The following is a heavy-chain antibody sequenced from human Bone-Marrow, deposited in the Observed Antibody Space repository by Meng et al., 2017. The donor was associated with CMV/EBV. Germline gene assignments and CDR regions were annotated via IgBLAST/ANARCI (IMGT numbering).Heavy chain of an antibody. Sequence: GSLRLSCTVSGDPLSSSGYYWDWIRQPPGRGLEWIGSIYSSGPVYYNPSLKGRVTMSIDTSRNQFSLRLPSVTAADTAVYYCARDRGPTGIFGYWGQGILVTVSS. J-gene: IGHJ4*02. CDR3: ARDRGPTGIFGY. CDR2: IYSSGPV. CDR1: GDPLSSSGYY. V-gene: IGHV4-39*07. D-gene: IGHD1-1*01.